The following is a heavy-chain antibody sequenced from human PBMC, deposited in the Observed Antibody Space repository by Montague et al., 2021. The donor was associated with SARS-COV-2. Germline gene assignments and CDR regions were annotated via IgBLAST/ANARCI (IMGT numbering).Heavy chain of an antibody. J-gene: IGHJ6*02. CDR1: GGSISSGSYY. V-gene: IGHV4-61*02. CDR2: IYTSGST. CDR3: ARETFSGYSYGRGSYYYYYGMDV. D-gene: IGHD5-18*01. Sequence: TLSLTCTVSGGSISSGSYYWSWIRQPAGKGLEWIGRIYTSGSTNYNPSLKSRVTISVDTSKNQFSLKLSSVTAADTAVYHCARETFSGYSYGRGSYYYYYGMDVWGQGTTVTVSS.